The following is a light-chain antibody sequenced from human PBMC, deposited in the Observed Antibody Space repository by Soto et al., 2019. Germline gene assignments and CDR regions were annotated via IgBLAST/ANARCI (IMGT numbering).Light chain of an antibody. CDR3: QSTDSSDTYVM. CDR1: ALPKQY. V-gene: IGLV3-25*03. CDR2: KDS. Sequence: SYELTQPPSVSVSPGQTARITCSGDALPKQYAYWYQQKPGQAPVLVIYKDSERPSGIPERLSGSSSGTTVTLTISGVQAEDEADYYCQSTDSSDTYVMFGGGTKLTVL. J-gene: IGLJ3*02.